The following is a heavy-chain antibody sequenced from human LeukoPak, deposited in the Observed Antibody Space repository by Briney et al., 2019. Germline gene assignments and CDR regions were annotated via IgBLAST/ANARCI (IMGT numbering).Heavy chain of an antibody. CDR2: INHSGST. D-gene: IGHD3-3*01. Sequence: PSETLSLTCTVSGGSITNYYWSWIRQPPGKGLEWIGEINHSGSTNYNPSLKSRVTISVDTSKNQFSLKLSSVTAADTAVYYCARVKIWSGHYDWGQGTLVTVSS. V-gene: IGHV4-34*01. CDR1: GGSITNYY. J-gene: IGHJ4*02. CDR3: ARVKIWSGHYD.